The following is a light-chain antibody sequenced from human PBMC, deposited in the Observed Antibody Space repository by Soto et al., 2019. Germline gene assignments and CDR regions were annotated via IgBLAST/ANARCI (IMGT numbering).Light chain of an antibody. CDR3: QQSYSSPPT. CDR2: AAS. Sequence: DIQRTQSPSSLCPSVGDRVTITCRASRSISDWLAWYQQKPGKAPKLMIFAASSLQSGVPSRFSGSRSGPDFTLTISSLQPEDFATYYCQQSYSSPPTFGQGTKV. CDR1: RSISDW. V-gene: IGKV1-39*01. J-gene: IGKJ1*01.